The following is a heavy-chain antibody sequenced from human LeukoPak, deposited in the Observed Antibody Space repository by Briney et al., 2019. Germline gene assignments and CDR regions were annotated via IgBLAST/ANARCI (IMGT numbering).Heavy chain of an antibody. V-gene: IGHV3-23*01. Sequence: VGSLRLSCAASGFTFSSYAMSWVRQAPGKGLEWVSAISGSGGSTYYADSLKGRFTISRDNSKNTLYLQMISLRAEDTAVYYCAKVGTGYSSGWYYFDYWGQGTLVTVSS. D-gene: IGHD6-19*01. CDR3: AKVGTGYSSGWYYFDY. CDR1: GFTFSSYA. CDR2: ISGSGGST. J-gene: IGHJ4*02.